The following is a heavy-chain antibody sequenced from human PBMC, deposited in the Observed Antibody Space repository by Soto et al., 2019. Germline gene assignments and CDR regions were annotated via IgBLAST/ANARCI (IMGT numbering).Heavy chain of an antibody. CDR3: ARAWRGITMVRGVLRGGEFDP. CDR1: GGSFSGYY. V-gene: IGHV4-34*01. CDR2: INHSGST. D-gene: IGHD3-10*01. Sequence: QVQLQQWGAGLLKPSETLSLTCAVYGGSFSGYYWSWIRQPPGKGLEWIGEINHSGSTNYNPSLKSRVTISVDTSKNQFSLKLSSVTAADTAVYYCARAWRGITMVRGVLRGGEFDPWGQGTLVTVSS. J-gene: IGHJ5*02.